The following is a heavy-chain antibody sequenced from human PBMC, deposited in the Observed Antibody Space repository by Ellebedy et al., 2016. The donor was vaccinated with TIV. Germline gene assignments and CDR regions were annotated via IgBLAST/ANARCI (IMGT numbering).Heavy chain of an antibody. Sequence: MPSETLSLTCAVYGGSFSGYYWSWIRQPPGKGLEWIGEINHSGSTNYNPSLKSRVTVSVDTSKNQFSLKLSSVTAADTAVYYCAREVVRDFMVRGVTDAFDIWGQGTMVTVSS. CDR1: GGSFSGYY. CDR2: INHSGST. J-gene: IGHJ3*02. CDR3: AREVVRDFMVRGVTDAFDI. V-gene: IGHV4-34*01. D-gene: IGHD3-10*01.